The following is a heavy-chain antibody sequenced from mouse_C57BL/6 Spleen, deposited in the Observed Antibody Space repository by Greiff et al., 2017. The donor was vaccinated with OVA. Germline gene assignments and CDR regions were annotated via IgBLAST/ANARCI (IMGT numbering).Heavy chain of an antibody. D-gene: IGHD2-1*01. CDR1: GFNIKDDY. V-gene: IGHV14-4*01. CDR3: TTYSPIDY. Sequence: VQLQQSGAELVRPGASVKLSCTASGFNIKDDYMHWVKQRPEQGLEWIGWIDPENGDTEYASKFQGKATITADTSSNTAYLQLSSLTSEDTAVYYCTTYSPIDYGGQGTTLTVSS. CDR2: IDPENGDT. J-gene: IGHJ2*01.